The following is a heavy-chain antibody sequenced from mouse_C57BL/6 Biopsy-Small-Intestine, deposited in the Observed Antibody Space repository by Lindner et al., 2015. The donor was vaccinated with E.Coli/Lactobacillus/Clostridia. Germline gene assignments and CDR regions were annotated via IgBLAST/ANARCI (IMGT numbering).Heavy chain of an antibody. J-gene: IGHJ2*01. CDR2: IYPGDGDT. V-gene: IGHV1-82*01. Sequence: VQLQESGPELVKPGASVKISCKASGYAFSSFWMNWVKQRPGKGLEWIGRIYPGDGDTNYNGKFKGKATLTADKSSSTAYMQLSSLTSEDSAVYFCARSVGTYFDYWGQGTTLTVSS. CDR3: ARSVGTYFDY. CDR1: GYAFSSFW. D-gene: IGHD3-3*01.